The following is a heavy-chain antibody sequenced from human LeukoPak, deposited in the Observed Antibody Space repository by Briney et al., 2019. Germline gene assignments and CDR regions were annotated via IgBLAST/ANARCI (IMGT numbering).Heavy chain of an antibody. J-gene: IGHJ4*02. V-gene: IGHV4-59*01. CDR2: IYHSGST. D-gene: IGHD6-13*01. Sequence: SEALSPTCTVSGDSISSYYWSWIRQPPGKGLEWIGYIYHSGSTNYNPSLKSRVTISADTSKDQFSLKLASVTAADTAVYYCATGYSSTWYYFDYWGQGTLVTVSS. CDR1: GDSISSYY. CDR3: ATGYSSTWYYFDY.